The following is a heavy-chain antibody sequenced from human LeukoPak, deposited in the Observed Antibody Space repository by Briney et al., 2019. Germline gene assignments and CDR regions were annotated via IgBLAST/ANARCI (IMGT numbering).Heavy chain of an antibody. CDR1: GFSFSYHN. J-gene: IGHJ3*02. CDR2: ISKDPSYI. CDR3: TRGNYHDYTRKDALAM. Sequence: GGSLTLSCAASGFSFSYHNMNWVRQAPGKGLEWVSSISKDPSYIYYGDSVRGRFVISRDNAKNSVYLHLNSLRTEDTAVYYCTRGNYHDYTRKDALAMGGLGTMVTVSS. D-gene: IGHD1-7*01. V-gene: IGHV3-21*01.